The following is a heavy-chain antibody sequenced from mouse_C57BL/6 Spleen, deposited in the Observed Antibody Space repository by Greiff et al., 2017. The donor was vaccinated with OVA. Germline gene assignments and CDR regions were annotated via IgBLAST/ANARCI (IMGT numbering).Heavy chain of an antibody. V-gene: IGHV1-69*01. CDR1: GYTFTSYW. CDR3: ARSLITTVVDWYFDV. D-gene: IGHD1-1*01. Sequence: QVQLQQPGAELVMPGASVKLSCKASGYTFTSYWMHWVKQRPGQGLEWIGEIDPSDSYTNYNQKFKGKSTLTVDKSSSTAYMQLSSLTSEDSAVYYCARSLITTVVDWYFDVWGTGTTVIVSS. CDR2: IDPSDSYT. J-gene: IGHJ1*03.